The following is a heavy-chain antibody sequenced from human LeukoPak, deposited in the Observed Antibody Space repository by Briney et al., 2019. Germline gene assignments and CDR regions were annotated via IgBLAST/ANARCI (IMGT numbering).Heavy chain of an antibody. CDR1: GGSISSYY. J-gene: IGHJ3*02. CDR3: ARETEGVFDI. CDR2: IYYSGST. V-gene: IGHV4-59*01. Sequence: SETLSPTCTVSGGSISSYYWSWIRQPPGKGLEWIGYIYYSGSTNYNPSLKSRVTISVDTSKNQFSLKLSSVTAADTAVYYCARETEGVFDIWGQGTMVTVSS. D-gene: IGHD1-14*01.